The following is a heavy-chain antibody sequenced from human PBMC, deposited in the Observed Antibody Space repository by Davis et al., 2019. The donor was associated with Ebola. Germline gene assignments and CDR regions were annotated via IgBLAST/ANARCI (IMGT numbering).Heavy chain of an antibody. Sequence: PGGSLRLSCAASGFSFGTYAMHWVRQAPGKGLEWVAVISFDGSDSYYADSVKGRFTISRDNSKNTLFLQMNSLRDEDTAVYYCVRHYSTVWYHYDYFDYWGQGALVTVSS. V-gene: IGHV3-30-3*01. CDR3: VRHYSTVWYHYDYFDY. CDR1: GFSFGTYA. CDR2: ISFDGSDS. J-gene: IGHJ4*02. D-gene: IGHD6-19*01.